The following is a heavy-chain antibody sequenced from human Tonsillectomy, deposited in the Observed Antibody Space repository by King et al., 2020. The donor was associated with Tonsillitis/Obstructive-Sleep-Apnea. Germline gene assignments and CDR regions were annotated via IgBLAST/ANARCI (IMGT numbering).Heavy chain of an antibody. Sequence: VQLVESGGGLVQPGRSLRLSCTASGFTFGDYAMSWVRQAPGKGLEWVGFSRSKAYGGTTEYAASVKGRFTISRDDSKSIAYLQMNSLKTEDTAVYYCTRVVSVADCWGQGTLVTVSS. CDR1: GFTFGDYA. J-gene: IGHJ4*02. V-gene: IGHV3-49*04. CDR3: TRVVSVADC. CDR2: SRSKAYGGTT. D-gene: IGHD6-19*01.